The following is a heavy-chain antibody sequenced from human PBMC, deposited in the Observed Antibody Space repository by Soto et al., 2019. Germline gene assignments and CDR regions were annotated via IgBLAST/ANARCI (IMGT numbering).Heavy chain of an antibody. J-gene: IGHJ5*02. D-gene: IGHD3-3*01. Sequence: EVQLVESGGGLVQPGGSLRLSCAASGFTVSSNYMSWVRQAPGKGLEWVSVIYSGGSTYYADSVKGRFTISRDNSKNTVYLQMNSLRAEDAAVYYCARQFGVDGASWFDPWGQGTLVTVSS. CDR2: IYSGGST. V-gene: IGHV3-66*04. CDR3: ARQFGVDGASWFDP. CDR1: GFTVSSNY.